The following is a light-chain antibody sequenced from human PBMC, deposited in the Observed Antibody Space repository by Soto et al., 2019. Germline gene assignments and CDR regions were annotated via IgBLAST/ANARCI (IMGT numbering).Light chain of an antibody. V-gene: IGLV2-14*01. Sequence: QSVLTQPASVCGSPGQSITISCTGTSSDFGGYDYVSWYQQHAGKAPKLIIFEVNYRPSGVSDRFSGSKSGNTASLTISGLQTEDEADYYCNSYTNISTLLFGGGTKLTVL. CDR1: SSDFGGYDY. CDR2: EVN. J-gene: IGLJ2*01. CDR3: NSYTNISTLL.